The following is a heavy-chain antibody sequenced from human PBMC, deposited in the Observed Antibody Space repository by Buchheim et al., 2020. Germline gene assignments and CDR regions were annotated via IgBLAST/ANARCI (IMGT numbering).Heavy chain of an antibody. D-gene: IGHD4-17*01. CDR1: GFTFSSYA. V-gene: IGHV3-23*01. CDR3: AKDRVGIKQVTTPAEYFQH. CDR2: ISGSGGST. J-gene: IGHJ1*01. Sequence: EVQLLESGGGLVQPGGSLRLSCAASGFTFSSYAMSWVRQAPGKGLEWVSAISGSGGSTYSADSVKGRFTISRDNSKNPLYLQMNSLRAEDTAVYYCAKDRVGIKQVTTPAEYFQHWGQGTL.